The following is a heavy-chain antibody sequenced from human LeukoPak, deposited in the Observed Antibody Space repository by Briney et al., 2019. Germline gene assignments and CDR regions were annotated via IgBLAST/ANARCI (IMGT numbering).Heavy chain of an antibody. CDR1: GGSISSGGYY. D-gene: IGHD3-22*01. Sequence: SQTLSLTCTVSGGSISSGGYYWSWIRQPPGKGLEWIGYIYHSGSTYYNPSLKSRVTISVDTSKNQFSLKLNSVTAADTAVYYCARGSDRYYYDSSGYYLEYFDYWGQGTLVTVSS. CDR2: IYHSGST. CDR3: ARGSDRYYYDSSGYYLEYFDY. V-gene: IGHV4-30-2*01. J-gene: IGHJ4*02.